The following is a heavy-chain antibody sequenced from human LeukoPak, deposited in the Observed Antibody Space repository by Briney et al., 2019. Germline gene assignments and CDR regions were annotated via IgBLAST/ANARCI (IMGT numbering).Heavy chain of an antibody. CDR1: GDSFNSNY. Sequence: SGTLSLTCTISGDSFNSNYWTWLRQPPGRGLEWIGYVYYNGNTDYRPSLKSRVSISVDTSKNQFSLKLNSVTAADTAVYYCARGYCGGDCKYYDFYFFDVWGKGATVTVSS. D-gene: IGHD2-21*02. V-gene: IGHV4-59*01. CDR2: VYYNGNT. J-gene: IGHJ6*04. CDR3: ARGYCGGDCKYYDFYFFDV.